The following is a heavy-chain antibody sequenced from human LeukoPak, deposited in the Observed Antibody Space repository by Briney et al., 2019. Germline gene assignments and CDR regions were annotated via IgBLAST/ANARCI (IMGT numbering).Heavy chain of an antibody. CDR3: ARASYYGENWFDP. CDR1: GFTFSSYE. J-gene: IGHJ5*02. CDR2: ISSSGSTI. D-gene: IGHD3-10*01. V-gene: IGHV3-48*03. Sequence: PGGSQRLSCAASGFTFSSYEMNWVRQAPGKGLEWVSYISSSGSTIYYADSVKGRFTISRDNAKNSLYLQMNSLRAEDTAVYYCARASYYGENWFDPWGQGTLVTVSS.